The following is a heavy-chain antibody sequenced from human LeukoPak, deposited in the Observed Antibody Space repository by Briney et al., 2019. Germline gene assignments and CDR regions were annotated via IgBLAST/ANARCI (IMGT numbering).Heavy chain of an antibody. J-gene: IGHJ4*02. CDR3: ARVGWSTESYYFDY. CDR2: IKGNGLTT. CDR1: GFTFSDYY. Sequence: GGSLRLSCAASGFTFSDYYMTWIRQAPGKGLEWLSHIKGNGLTTYYADSVKGRFTISRDNAKNSLYLQMSSLRAEDTALYYCARVGWSTESYYFDYWGQGTLVTVSS. V-gene: IGHV3-11*01. D-gene: IGHD2-15*01.